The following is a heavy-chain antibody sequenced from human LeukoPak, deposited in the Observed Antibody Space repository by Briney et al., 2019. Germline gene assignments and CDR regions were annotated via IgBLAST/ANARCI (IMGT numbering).Heavy chain of an antibody. CDR2: IYYSGST. V-gene: IGHV4-59*08. CDR1: VGSISSYY. CDR3: ARRSYGIDNAFDI. D-gene: IGHD1-26*01. J-gene: IGHJ3*02. Sequence: PSETLSLTCTASVGSISSYYWSWIRQPPGKGLEWIGYIYYSGSTNYNPSLKSRVTISVDTSKNQFSMKLSSVTAADTAVYYCARRSYGIDNAFDIWGQGTMVTVSS.